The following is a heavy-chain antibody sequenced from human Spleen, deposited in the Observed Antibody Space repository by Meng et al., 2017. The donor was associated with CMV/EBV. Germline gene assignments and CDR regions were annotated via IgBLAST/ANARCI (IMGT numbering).Heavy chain of an antibody. D-gene: IGHD2-2*01. CDR2: LYYSGST. J-gene: IGHJ6*02. V-gene: IGHV4-39*07. Sequence: SETLSLTCTVSGGSIRSSGYYWGWIRQPPGKGLEWIGSLYYSGSTYYNPSLKTRVSTSVDTSKNQFSLKLTSVTAADTAVYYCARGGVVPANYYYYGMDVWGQGTTVTVSS. CDR1: GGSIRSSGYY. CDR3: ARGGVVPANYYYYGMDV.